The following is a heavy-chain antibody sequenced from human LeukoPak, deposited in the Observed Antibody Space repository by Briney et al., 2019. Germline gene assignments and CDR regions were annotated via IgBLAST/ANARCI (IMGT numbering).Heavy chain of an antibody. D-gene: IGHD3-10*01. J-gene: IGHJ4*02. V-gene: IGHV1-2*06. CDR3: ARGGGSGTYYPFDY. Sequence: GASVKVSCKASGYTFTGYYMHWVRQAPGQGLEWMGRITPNSGGTNYAQKFQGRVTMTRNTSINTDYMELSSLRSDDTAVYYCARGGGSGTYYPFDYWGQGTLVTVSS. CDR2: ITPNSGGT. CDR1: GYTFTGYY.